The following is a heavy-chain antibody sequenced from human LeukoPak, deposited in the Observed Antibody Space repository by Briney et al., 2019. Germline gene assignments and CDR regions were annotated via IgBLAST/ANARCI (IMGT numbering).Heavy chain of an antibody. CDR3: ARGVHPRNAFDI. V-gene: IGHV3-74*03. D-gene: IGHD1-1*01. CDR1: GFTFSSYW. Sequence: GGSLRLSCAASGFTFSSYWMHWVRQAPGKGLVWVSRMNNGGSNTTYADSVKGRFTISRDNAKNTQYLQMNSLRAEDTAVYYCARGVHPRNAFDIWGQGTMVTVSS. CDR2: MNNGGSNT. J-gene: IGHJ3*02.